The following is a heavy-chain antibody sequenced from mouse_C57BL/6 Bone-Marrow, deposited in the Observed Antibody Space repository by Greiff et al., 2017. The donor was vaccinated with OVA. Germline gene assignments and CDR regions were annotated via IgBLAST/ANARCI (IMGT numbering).Heavy chain of an antibody. Sequence: EVNVVESGGGLVKPGGSLKLSCAASGFTFSSYAMSWVRQTPEKRLEWVATISDGGSYTYYPDNVKGRFTISRDNAKNNLYLQMSHLKSEDTAMYYCARETGYVAYWGQGTLVTVSA. CDR2: ISDGGSYT. J-gene: IGHJ3*01. CDR1: GFTFSSYA. D-gene: IGHD3-2*02. CDR3: ARETGYVAY. V-gene: IGHV5-4*01.